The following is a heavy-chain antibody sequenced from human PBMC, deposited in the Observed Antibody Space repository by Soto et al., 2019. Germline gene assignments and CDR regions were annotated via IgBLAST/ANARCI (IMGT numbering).Heavy chain of an antibody. CDR2: ISYAGSDK. Sequence: PGGSLRLSCAASGFNFSNYGMHWVRQAPGKGLEWVAVISYAGSDKYYADSVKGRFTISRDNSKNTLSLQMNSLRAEDTAVYYCAKDPRGAPYGSGNYGDYWGQGTLVTVSS. D-gene: IGHD3-10*01. CDR1: GFNFSNYG. J-gene: IGHJ4*02. V-gene: IGHV3-30*18. CDR3: AKDPRGAPYGSGNYGDY.